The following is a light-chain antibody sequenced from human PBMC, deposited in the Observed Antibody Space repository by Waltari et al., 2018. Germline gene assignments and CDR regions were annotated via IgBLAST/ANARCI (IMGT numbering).Light chain of an antibody. CDR3: QHFKSYPLT. J-gene: IGKJ4*01. V-gene: IGKV1-9*01. Sequence: IQLTQSPSSLSASVGDRVTITCRTSQDINSFLAWYQQKPEKAPKVLIYAASTLQSGVPSRFSGSGSGTEFTLTISSLQPDDFATYYCQHFKSYPLTFGGGTKVEIK. CDR1: QDINSF. CDR2: AAS.